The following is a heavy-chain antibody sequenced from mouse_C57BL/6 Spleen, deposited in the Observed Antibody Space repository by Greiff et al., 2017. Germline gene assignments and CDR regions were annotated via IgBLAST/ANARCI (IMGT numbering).Heavy chain of an antibody. V-gene: IGHV1-53*01. CDR2: INPSNGGT. J-gene: IGHJ3*01. Sequence: QVQLQQPGTELVKPGASVKLSCKASGYTFTSYWMHWVKQRPGQGLEWIGNINPSNGGTNYNGKFKGKATLTADKSSSTAYMQLSSLTSEDSAVYFCARWGYYSNYSFAYWGQGTLVTVSA. D-gene: IGHD2-5*01. CDR3: ARWGYYSNYSFAY. CDR1: GYTFTSYW.